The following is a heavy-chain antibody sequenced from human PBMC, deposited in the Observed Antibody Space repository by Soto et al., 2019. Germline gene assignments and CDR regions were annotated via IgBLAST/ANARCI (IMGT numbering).Heavy chain of an antibody. J-gene: IGHJ4*02. V-gene: IGHV1-3*01. CDR3: ARARGQWLVREIALSEY. CDR2: INAGNGNT. D-gene: IGHD6-19*01. CDR1: GYTFTSYA. Sequence: GASVKVSCKASGYTFTSYAMHWVRQAPGQRLEWMGWINAGNGNTKYSQKFQGRVTITRDTSASTAYMELSSLRSEDTAVYYCARARGQWLVREIALSEYWGQGTLVTVSS.